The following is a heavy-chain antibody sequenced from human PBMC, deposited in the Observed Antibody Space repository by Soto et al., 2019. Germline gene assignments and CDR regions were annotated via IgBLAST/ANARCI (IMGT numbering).Heavy chain of an antibody. Sequence: QVQLVQSGAEVKKPGASVKVSCKASGYSFTSYAMHWVRQAPGQRLEWMGWINAGNGNTKYSQRFQGRVAITRDTSASTADMALSSLRSEATAAYYGASPARSYFGDGFDIWGQGTMVTVSS. CDR3: ASPARSYFGDGFDI. CDR1: GYSFTSYA. V-gene: IGHV1-3*01. J-gene: IGHJ3*02. CDR2: INAGNGNT. D-gene: IGHD2-21*01.